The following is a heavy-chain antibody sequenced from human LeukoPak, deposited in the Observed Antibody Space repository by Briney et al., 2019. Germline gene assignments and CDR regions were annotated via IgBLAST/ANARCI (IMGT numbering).Heavy chain of an antibody. V-gene: IGHV3-33*01. J-gene: IGHJ6*02. Sequence: GGSLRLSCAASGLTFSSYGMHWVRQAPGKGLEWVAVIWYDGSNKYYADSVKGRFTISRDNSKNTLYLQMNSLRAEDTAVYYCARVLSQYYYYYGMDVWGQGTTVTVSS. CDR2: IWYDGSNK. CDR1: GLTFSSYG. CDR3: ARVLSQYYYYYGMDV.